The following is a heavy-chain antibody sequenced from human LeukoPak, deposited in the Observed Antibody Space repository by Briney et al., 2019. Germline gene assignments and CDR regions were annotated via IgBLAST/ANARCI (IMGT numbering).Heavy chain of an antibody. V-gene: IGHV1-69*13. CDR2: IIPIFGTA. J-gene: IGHJ4*02. Sequence: GASVKVSCKASGGTFSSYAISWVRQAPGQGLEWMGGIIPIFGTANYAQKFQGRVTITADESTSTAYMELSSLRSEDTAVYYCARGDPHCSSTSCYWFRYYFDYWGQGTLVTVSS. CDR1: GGTFSSYA. D-gene: IGHD2-2*01. CDR3: ARGDPHCSSTSCYWFRYYFDY.